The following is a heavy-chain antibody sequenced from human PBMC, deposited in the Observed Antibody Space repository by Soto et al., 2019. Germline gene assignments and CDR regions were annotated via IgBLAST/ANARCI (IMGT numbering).Heavy chain of an antibody. V-gene: IGHV3-11*06. D-gene: IGHD3-22*01. CDR3: ARAGELAYYDSSGYYSDDY. J-gene: IGHJ4*02. CDR1: GFTFSDYY. Sequence: QVQLVESGGGLVKPGGSLRLSCAASGFTFSDYYMSWIRQAPGKGLEWVSYISSSSSYTNYADSVKGRFTISRDNAKNSLYLQMNSLRAEDTAVYYCARAGELAYYDSSGYYSDDYWGQGTLVTVSS. CDR2: ISSSSSYT.